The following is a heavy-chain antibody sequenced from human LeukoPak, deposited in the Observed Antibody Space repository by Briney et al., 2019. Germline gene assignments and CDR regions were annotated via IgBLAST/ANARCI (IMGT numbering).Heavy chain of an antibody. D-gene: IGHD1-26*01. CDR2: INPNSGGT. V-gene: IGHV1-2*02. J-gene: IGHJ6*02. CDR3: AREGQLVGPTPKVHYYGMDF. Sequence: GASVKVSCKASGYTFSAYYMHWVRQAPGQGPEWMGWINPNSGGTNYAQKFQGRVTMTRDMSISTAYMELTRLRSDDTAVYYCAREGQLVGPTPKVHYYGMDFWGQGTTVTVSS. CDR1: GYTFSAYY.